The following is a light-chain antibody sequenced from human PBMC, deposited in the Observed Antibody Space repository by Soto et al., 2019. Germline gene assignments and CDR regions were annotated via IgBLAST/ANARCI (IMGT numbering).Light chain of an antibody. CDR3: QSYDSSLSGSV. CDR2: GNS. CDR1: SSNIGAGYV. V-gene: IGLV1-40*01. Sequence: QSVLTQPPSVSGAPGQRVTISCTGSSSNIGAGYVVHWYQQLPGTAPKLLIYGNSNRPSGVPDRFSGSKSGTSASLVITGLQAEDEADYYCQSYDSSLSGSVFGGGTKLTVL. J-gene: IGLJ2*01.